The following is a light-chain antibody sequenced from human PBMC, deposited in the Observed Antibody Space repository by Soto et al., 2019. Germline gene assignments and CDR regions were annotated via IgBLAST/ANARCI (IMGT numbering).Light chain of an antibody. J-gene: IGLJ2*01. CDR3: SSYAGSNNVV. V-gene: IGLV2-14*01. CDR2: DVT. CDR1: SSDVGGYNY. Sequence: QSALTQPASVSGSPGQSITISCTGTSSDVGGYNYVSWYQQHPGKAPKLMIYDVTNRPSGVSNRFSGSKSGNTASLTVSGLQGEDEADYYCSSYAGSNNVVFGGGTKLTVL.